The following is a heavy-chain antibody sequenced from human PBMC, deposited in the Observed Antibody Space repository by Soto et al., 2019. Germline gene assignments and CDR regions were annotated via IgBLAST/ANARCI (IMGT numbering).Heavy chain of an antibody. CDR2: IKSDGSTT. CDR1: AFSFSSYW. V-gene: IGHV3-74*01. CDR3: ARSYYYYDMDV. J-gene: IGHJ6*02. Sequence: EMELVESGGGLVQPGESLRLSCAASAFSFSSYWMHWVRQAPGKGLVWVSRIKSDGSTTDYADSVKGRFTISRDNAKNTLYLQMSSLRAEDTAVYYCARSYYYYDMDVWGQGTTVTVSS.